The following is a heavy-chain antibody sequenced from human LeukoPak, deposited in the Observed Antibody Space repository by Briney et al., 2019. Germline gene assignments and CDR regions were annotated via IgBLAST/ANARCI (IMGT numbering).Heavy chain of an antibody. Sequence: GGSLRLSCAASGFTFSSYWMSWVRQAPGKGLEWVANIKQDGSEKYYVDSVKGRFTISRDNAKNSLYLQMNSLRAEDTAVYHCARESEGYCSGGSCYSSWFDPWGQGTLVTVSS. J-gene: IGHJ5*02. CDR1: GFTFSSYW. D-gene: IGHD2-15*01. CDR3: ARESEGYCSGGSCYSSWFDP. V-gene: IGHV3-7*01. CDR2: IKQDGSEK.